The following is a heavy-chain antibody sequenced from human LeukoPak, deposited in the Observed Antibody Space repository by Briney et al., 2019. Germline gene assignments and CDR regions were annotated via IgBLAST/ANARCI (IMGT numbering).Heavy chain of an antibody. J-gene: IGHJ6*03. Sequence: GGSLRLSCAASGFTFDDYAMHWVRQASGKGLEWVSHITWDGGSTHYADSVEGRFTISRDNRENSLYLQMNSLRPEDTALYYCAKDRAARGRGNYFYMDVWGKGTTVTVSS. CDR1: GFTFDDYA. CDR2: ITWDGGST. V-gene: IGHV3-43D*03. CDR3: AKDRAARGRGNYFYMDV. D-gene: IGHD2/OR15-2a*01.